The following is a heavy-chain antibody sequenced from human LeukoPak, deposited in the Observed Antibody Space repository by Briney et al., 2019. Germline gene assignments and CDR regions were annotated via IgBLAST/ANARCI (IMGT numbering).Heavy chain of an antibody. CDR3: AKATGTLGN. D-gene: IGHD1-1*01. CDR1: GFTFSSYE. CDR2: ISSSGSTI. J-gene: IGHJ4*02. V-gene: IGHV3-48*03. Sequence: GGSLRLSCAACGFTFSSYEMNWVRQAPGKGLEWVSYISSSGSTIYYADSVKGRFTISRDNSKNTLHLQMNSLTAEDTAIYYCAKATGTLGNWGQGTLVTVSS.